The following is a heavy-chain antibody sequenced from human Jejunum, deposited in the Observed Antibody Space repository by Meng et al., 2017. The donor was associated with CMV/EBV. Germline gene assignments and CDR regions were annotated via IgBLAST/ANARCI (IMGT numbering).Heavy chain of an antibody. CDR3: VKEGPHCINGVCPAFDI. CDR1: YT. D-gene: IGHD2-8*01. V-gene: IGHV3-21*04. Sequence: YTLNWVRQAPGKGPEWVSSISISGTYIYYSDLVKGRFTISRDNSKNSLYLHMNSVRTEDTALYYCVKEGPHCINGVCPAFDIWGQGTMVTVSS. J-gene: IGHJ3*02. CDR2: ISISGTYI.